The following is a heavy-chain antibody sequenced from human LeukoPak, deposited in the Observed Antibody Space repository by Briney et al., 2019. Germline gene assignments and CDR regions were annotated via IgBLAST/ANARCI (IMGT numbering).Heavy chain of an antibody. J-gene: IGHJ4*02. V-gene: IGHV3-23*01. CDR1: GFTFSSYA. D-gene: IGHD2-15*01. CDR2: ITGSGGST. CDR3: ARDSRDIAWYFDF. Sequence: GGSLRLSCAASGFTFSSYAMGWVRQAPGKGLEWVSLITGSGGSTFYADSVKGRFTISRGNSKSTLYLQMNSLRAEDTAVYYCARDSRDIAWYFDFWGQGTLVTVSS.